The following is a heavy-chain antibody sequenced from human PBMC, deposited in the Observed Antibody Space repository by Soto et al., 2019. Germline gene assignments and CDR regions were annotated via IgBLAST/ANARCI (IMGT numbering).Heavy chain of an antibody. J-gene: IGHJ6*03. Sequence: TSETLSLTCAVYGGSFSGYYWSWLRQPPGKGLEWIGEINHSGSTNYNPSLKSRVTISVDTSKNQFSLKLSSVTAADTAVYYCARGSRGKWLRPQYYYYYMDVWGKGTTVTVSS. CDR1: GGSFSGYY. CDR3: ARGSRGKWLRPQYYYYYMDV. V-gene: IGHV4-34*01. CDR2: INHSGST. D-gene: IGHD5-12*01.